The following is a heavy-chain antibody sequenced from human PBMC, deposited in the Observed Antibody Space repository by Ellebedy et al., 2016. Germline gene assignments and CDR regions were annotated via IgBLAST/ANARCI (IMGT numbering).Heavy chain of an antibody. V-gene: IGHV1-69*13. J-gene: IGHJ6*02. Sequence: SVKVSCXASGGTFSSYAISWVRQAPGQGLEWMGGIIPIFGTANYAQKFQGRVTITADESTSTAYMELSSLRSEDTAVYYCARDGGRYSGYGHYYYYGMDVWGQGTTVTVSS. CDR3: ARDGGRYSGYGHYYYYGMDV. CDR2: IIPIFGTA. CDR1: GGTFSSYA. D-gene: IGHD5-12*01.